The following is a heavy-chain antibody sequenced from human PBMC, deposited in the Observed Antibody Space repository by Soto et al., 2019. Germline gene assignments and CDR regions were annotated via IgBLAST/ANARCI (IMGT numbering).Heavy chain of an antibody. J-gene: IGHJ4*02. CDR2: ISGSGGST. CDR3: AKGGTPRGYFDY. CDR1: VFTLSSYA. V-gene: IGHV3-23*01. D-gene: IGHD1-1*01. Sequence: GSLRLACAASVFTLSSYAMSWVRQAPGKGLEWVSAISGSGGSTYYADSVKGRFTISRDNSKNTLYLQMNSLRAEDTAVYYCAKGGTPRGYFDYWGQGTLVTVSS.